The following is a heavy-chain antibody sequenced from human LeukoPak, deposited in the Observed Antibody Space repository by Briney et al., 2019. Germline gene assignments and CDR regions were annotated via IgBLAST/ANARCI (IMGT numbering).Heavy chain of an antibody. CDR3: ARDPGPGDH. D-gene: IGHD7-27*01. CDR1: GFIFTAYS. J-gene: IGHJ4*02. V-gene: IGHV3-21*06. CDR2: ITGQNFE. Sequence: GGSLRLSCAASGFIFTAYSMNWVRNPPGKGLEWVASITGQNFEYYADALKGRFTISRDNAKTSLFLQMNSLRAEDTAVYYCARDPGPGDHWGQGTLVTVSS.